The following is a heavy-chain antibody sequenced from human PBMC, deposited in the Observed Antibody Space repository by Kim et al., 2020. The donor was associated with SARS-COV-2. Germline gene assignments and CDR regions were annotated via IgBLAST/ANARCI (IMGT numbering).Heavy chain of an antibody. CDR1: GFTFSSYS. CDR2: ISSSSSYI. J-gene: IGHJ4*02. V-gene: IGHV3-21*01. Sequence: GGSLRLSCAASGFTFSSYSMNWVRQAPGKGLEWVSSISSSSSYIYYADSVKGRFTISRDNAKNSLYLQMNSLRAEDTAVYYCARSPPGDYSSSWYYFDYWGQGTLVTVSS. CDR3: ARSPPGDYSSSWYYFDY. D-gene: IGHD6-13*01.